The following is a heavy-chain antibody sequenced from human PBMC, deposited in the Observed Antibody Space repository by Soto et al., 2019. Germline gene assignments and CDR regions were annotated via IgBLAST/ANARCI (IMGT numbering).Heavy chain of an antibody. CDR1: GFTFSSYA. J-gene: IGHJ4*02. D-gene: IGHD6-19*01. CDR2: ISYDGSNK. Sequence: PGGSLRLSCAASGFTFSSYAMHWVRQAPGKGLEWVAVISYDGSNKYYADSVKGRFTISRDNSKNTLYLQMNSLRAEDTAVYYCARDRIRPRYSSGWSPNVDYWGQGTLVTVSS. V-gene: IGHV3-30-3*01. CDR3: ARDRIRPRYSSGWSPNVDY.